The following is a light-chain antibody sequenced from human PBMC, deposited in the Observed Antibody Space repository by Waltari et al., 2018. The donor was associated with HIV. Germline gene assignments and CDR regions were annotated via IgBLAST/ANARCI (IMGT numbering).Light chain of an antibody. J-gene: IGLJ2*01. Sequence: QSALTQPASVSGSPGQSITISCTGTSSDVGSYNLVSWYQQHPGKAPKSMIYEGSKRPSGVSNRFSGSKSGNTAFLTISGLQAEYEADYYCCSYAGSSTLVFGGGTKLTVL. V-gene: IGLV2-23*01. CDR3: CSYAGSSTLV. CDR1: SSDVGSYNL. CDR2: EGS.